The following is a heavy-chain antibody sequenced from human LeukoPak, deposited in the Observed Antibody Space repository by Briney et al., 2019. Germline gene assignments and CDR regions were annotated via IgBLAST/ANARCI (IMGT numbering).Heavy chain of an antibody. CDR3: AREKLYCSSTSCSFDY. V-gene: IGHV1-2*02. D-gene: IGHD2-2*01. J-gene: IGHJ4*02. CDR2: INPNSGGT. Sequence: GASVKVSCKASGYTFTGYYMHWVRQAPGQGLEWMGWINPNSGGTDYVQKFQGRVTMTRDTSISTAYMELSRLRSDDTAVYYCAREKLYCSSTSCSFDYWGQGTLVTVSS. CDR1: GYTFTGYY.